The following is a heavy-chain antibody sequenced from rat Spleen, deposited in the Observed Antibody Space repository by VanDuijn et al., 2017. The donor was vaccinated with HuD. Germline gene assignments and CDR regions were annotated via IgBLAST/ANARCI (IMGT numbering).Heavy chain of an antibody. CDR3: TREGHTMDRATYWFAY. J-gene: IGHJ3*01. CDR1: GFSLTSDG. CDR2: VSSGGNT. V-gene: IGHV2S12*01. Sequence: QVQLKESGPGLVQPSQTLSLTCTVSGFSLTSDGVSWVRQPPGKGLEWIAAVSSGGNTYYDSTLKSRLSISRDTSKSQVFLKIYSLQTEDTAIYFGTREGHTMDRATYWFAYWGQGTLVTVSS. D-gene: IGHD1-9*01.